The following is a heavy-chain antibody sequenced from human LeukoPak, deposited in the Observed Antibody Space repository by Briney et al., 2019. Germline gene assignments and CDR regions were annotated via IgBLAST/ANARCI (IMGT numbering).Heavy chain of an antibody. CDR2: INSDGSST. J-gene: IGHJ4*02. V-gene: IGHV3-74*01. Sequence: PGGSLRLSCAASGSTFSRYWMHWVRQAPGKGLAWVSRINSDGSSTSYADSVKGRFTISRDNAKNTLYLQMNSLRAEDTAVYYCARDRGSYFDYWGQGTLVSVSS. CDR1: GSTFSRYW. D-gene: IGHD1-26*01. CDR3: ARDRGSYFDY.